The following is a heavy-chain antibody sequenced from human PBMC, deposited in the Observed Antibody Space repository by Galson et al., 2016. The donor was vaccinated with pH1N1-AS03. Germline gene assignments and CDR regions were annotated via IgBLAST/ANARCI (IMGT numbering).Heavy chain of an antibody. J-gene: IGHJ4*02. CDR1: GFTFGSFA. CDR2: ISGSGNNT. D-gene: IGHD2-15*01. CDR3: AKDKGLGGGSCYQY. Sequence: SLRLSCAASGFTFGSFATSWVRQAPGKGLEWVSAISGSGNNTHYGDSVKGRLTISRDNSKNMLYLQMNSLRAEDTAVYYCAKDKGLGGGSCYQYWGQGTLVTVSS. V-gene: IGHV3-23*01.